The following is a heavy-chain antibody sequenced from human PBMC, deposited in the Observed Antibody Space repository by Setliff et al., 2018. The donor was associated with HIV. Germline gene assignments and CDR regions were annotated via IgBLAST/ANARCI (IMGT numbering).Heavy chain of an antibody. CDR2: INHSGST. CDR3: GGSYFYDSSGFYSNNWFDP. Sequence: PSESLSLTCAVYSGSFSGYYRSWIRQPPGKGLEWIGEINHSGSTKYNPSLKSRVTISVDTSKNQFSLKLTSVTAADTAVYYCGGSYFYDSSGFYSNNWFDPWGQGTLVTVSS. D-gene: IGHD3-22*01. V-gene: IGHV4-34*01. CDR1: SGSFSGYY. J-gene: IGHJ5*02.